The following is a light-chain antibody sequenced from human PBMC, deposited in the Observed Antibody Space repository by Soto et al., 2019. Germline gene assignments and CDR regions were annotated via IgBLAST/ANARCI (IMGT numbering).Light chain of an antibody. CDR1: SSDVGGYNY. CDR3: SSYTGSSTYVV. J-gene: IGLJ2*01. Sequence: QSVLTQPASVSGSPGQSITISCTGTSSDVGGYNYVSWYQQHPGKAPKLMIYDVSNWPSGVSNRFSGSKSGNTASLTISGLQAEDEADYYCSSYTGSSTYVVFGGGTKLTVL. CDR2: DVS. V-gene: IGLV2-14*01.